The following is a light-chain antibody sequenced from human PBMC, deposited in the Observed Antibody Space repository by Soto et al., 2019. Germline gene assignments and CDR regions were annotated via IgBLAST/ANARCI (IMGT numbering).Light chain of an antibody. Sequence: DIQMTQSPSSLSASVGDRVTITCQASQDISNYLNWYQQKPGKAPKLLIFDASNVETGVPSRFSGSGSGTDFTFTIHSLPPEDAATYYCQQYEDLPLTFGGGTKVGIK. V-gene: IGKV1-33*01. CDR3: QQYEDLPLT. CDR1: QDISNY. J-gene: IGKJ4*01. CDR2: DAS.